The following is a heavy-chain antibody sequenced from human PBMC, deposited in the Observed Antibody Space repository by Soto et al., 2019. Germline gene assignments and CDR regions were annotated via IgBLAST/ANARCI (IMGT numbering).Heavy chain of an antibody. V-gene: IGHV1-2*06. CDR1: GYTFTAYY. Sequence: QVRLVQSGAEVKKPGASVRVSCKASGYTFTAYYLHWVRQAPGQGLEWMGRINPNTGDTSYPQKFQGRVTVSRATSISTAYMDLSGLRSEDTAIYYCARPRLFYGDYGDAFDIWGQGTMVTVSS. D-gene: IGHD4-17*01. CDR3: ARPRLFYGDYGDAFDI. CDR2: INPNTGDT. J-gene: IGHJ3*02.